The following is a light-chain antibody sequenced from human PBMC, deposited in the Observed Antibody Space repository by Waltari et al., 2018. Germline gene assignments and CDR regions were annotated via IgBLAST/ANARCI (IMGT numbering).Light chain of an antibody. CDR1: QRISTW. Sequence: DIQMTQSPSTLSASVGDRVTITCRASQRISTWLAWYQQRPGKAPKLLVYKASTLESGVPSRFSGSGSGTEFTLTINSLQPDDFATYYCQQYNGYRWTFGQGTKVDIK. CDR2: KAS. V-gene: IGKV1-5*03. CDR3: QQYNGYRWT. J-gene: IGKJ1*01.